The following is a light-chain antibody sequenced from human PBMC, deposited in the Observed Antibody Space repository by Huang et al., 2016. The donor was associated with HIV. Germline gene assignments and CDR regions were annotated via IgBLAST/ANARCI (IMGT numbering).Light chain of an antibody. J-gene: IGKJ4*01. CDR2: DAS. CDR1: QSVSSY. Sequence: EIVLTQSPDTLSLSPGERATLSCRAGQSVSSYLAWYQQKPGQAPRLLISDASNRATGSPASFSGSGSGTDFTLTISSLEPEDCAVDYCQQRSNWPAVTFGGGTKVEIK. CDR3: QQRSNWPAVT. V-gene: IGKV3-11*01.